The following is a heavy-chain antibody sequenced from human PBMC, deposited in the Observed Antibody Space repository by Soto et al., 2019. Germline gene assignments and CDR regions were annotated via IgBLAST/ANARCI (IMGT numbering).Heavy chain of an antibody. D-gene: IGHD2-15*01. Sequence: GSMRLCCAASVFSFSSYTMNWVRQAPGKGLQWVSPITNRGTHTYSADSVKGRFTISRDNDKNSLYLQMNNLRAEDTAIYFCARAHEVAWFDSWGLGTLVTVSS. CDR2: ITNRGTHT. CDR3: ARAHEVAWFDS. V-gene: IGHV3-21*01. CDR1: VFSFSSYT. J-gene: IGHJ5*01.